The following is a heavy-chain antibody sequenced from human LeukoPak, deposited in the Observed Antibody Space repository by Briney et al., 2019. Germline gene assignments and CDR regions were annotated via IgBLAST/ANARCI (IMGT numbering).Heavy chain of an antibody. D-gene: IGHD5-24*01. V-gene: IGHV4-31*03. CDR2: IYYSGST. CDR1: GGSISSGGYC. Sequence: PSQTLSLTCTVSGGSISSGGYCWSWIRQHPGKGLEWIGYIYYSGSTYYNPSLKSRVTISVDTSKNQFSLNLSSVTAADTAVYYCARGDGYNNDYWGQGTLVTVSS. J-gene: IGHJ4*02. CDR3: ARGDGYNNDY.